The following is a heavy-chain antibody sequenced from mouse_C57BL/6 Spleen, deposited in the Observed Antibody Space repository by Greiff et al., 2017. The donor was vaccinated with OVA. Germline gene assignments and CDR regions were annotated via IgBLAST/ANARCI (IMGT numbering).Heavy chain of an antibody. CDR3: ARGGEGLASLDYAMDY. CDR1: GYTFTSYW. CDR2: IDPNSGGT. D-gene: IGHD6-2*01. Sequence: QVHVKQPGAELVKPGASVKLSCKASGYTFTSYWMHWVKQRPGRGLEWIGRIDPNSGGTKYNEKFKSKATLTVDKPSSTAYMQLSSLTSEDSAVYYCARGGEGLASLDYAMDYWGQGTSVTVSS. V-gene: IGHV1-72*01. J-gene: IGHJ4*01.